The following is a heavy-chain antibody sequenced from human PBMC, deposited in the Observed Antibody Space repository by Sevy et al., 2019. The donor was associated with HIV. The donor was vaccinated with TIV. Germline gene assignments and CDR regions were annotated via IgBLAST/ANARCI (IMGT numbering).Heavy chain of an antibody. CDR2: IYHSGST. D-gene: IGHD3-3*01. J-gene: IGHJ5*02. V-gene: IGHV4-30-2*01. CDR1: GGSISSGGYS. CDR3: ARGGDFWSGSEGTNWFDP. Sequence: KQSQTLSLTCAVSGGSISSGGYSWSWIRQPPGKGLEWIGYIYHSGSTYYNPSLKSRVTISVDRSKNQFSLKLSSVTAADTAVYYCARGGDFWSGSEGTNWFDPWGQGTLVTVSS.